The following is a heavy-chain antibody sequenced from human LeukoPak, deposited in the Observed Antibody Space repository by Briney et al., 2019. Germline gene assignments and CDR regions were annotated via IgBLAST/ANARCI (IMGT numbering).Heavy chain of an antibody. V-gene: IGHV1-46*01. CDR3: ARDQEAYCSSTSCYEYYYYMDV. D-gene: IGHD2-2*01. Sequence: ASVKVSCKASGYTFTNNFMHWVRQAPGQGLEWIGIINPSGDNTWYAQKFQGRVTMTRDVATSTDYLEVSSLRSEDTAVYYCARDQEAYCSSTSCYEYYYYMDVWGKGTTVTISS. CDR1: GYTFTNNF. CDR2: INPSGDNT. J-gene: IGHJ6*03.